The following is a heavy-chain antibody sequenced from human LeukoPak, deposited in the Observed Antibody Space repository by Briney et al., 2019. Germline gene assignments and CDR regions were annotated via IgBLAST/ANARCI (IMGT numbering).Heavy chain of an antibody. Sequence: PSETLSLTCAVYGESFSGYYWSWIRQPPGKGLEWIGEINHSGSTNYNPSLKSRVTISVDTSKNQFSLKLSSVTAADTAVYYCARYALYDYVWGSYRYTFDYWGQGTLVTVSS. V-gene: IGHV4-34*01. J-gene: IGHJ4*02. D-gene: IGHD3-16*02. CDR1: GESFSGYY. CDR2: INHSGST. CDR3: ARYALYDYVWGSYRYTFDY.